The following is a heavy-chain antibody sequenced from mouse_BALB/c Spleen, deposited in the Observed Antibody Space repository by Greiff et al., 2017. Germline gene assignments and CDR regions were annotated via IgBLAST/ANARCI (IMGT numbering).Heavy chain of an antibody. Sequence: VQLQQPGAELVRPGASVKLSCKASGYTFTSYWINWVKQRPGQGLEWIGNIYPSDSYTNYNQKFKDKATLTVDKSSSTAYMQLSSPTSEDSAVYYCTRGTTVGAMDYWGQGTSVTVSS. CDR2: IYPSDSYT. D-gene: IGHD1-1*01. CDR1: GYTFTSYW. J-gene: IGHJ4*01. V-gene: IGHV1-69*02. CDR3: TRGTTVGAMDY.